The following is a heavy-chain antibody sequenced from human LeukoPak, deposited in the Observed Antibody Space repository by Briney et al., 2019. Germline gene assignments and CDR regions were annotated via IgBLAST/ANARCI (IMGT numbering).Heavy chain of an antibody. J-gene: IGHJ3*02. Sequence: GASVKVSCKASGYTLTGYYMHWVRQAPGQGLEWMGWINPNSGGTNYAQKFQGRVTMTRDTSISTAYMELSRLRSDDTAVYYCASATYYYDSSGYSAFDIWGQGTMVTVSS. CDR1: GYTLTGYY. D-gene: IGHD3-22*01. CDR3: ASATYYYDSSGYSAFDI. CDR2: INPNSGGT. V-gene: IGHV1-2*02.